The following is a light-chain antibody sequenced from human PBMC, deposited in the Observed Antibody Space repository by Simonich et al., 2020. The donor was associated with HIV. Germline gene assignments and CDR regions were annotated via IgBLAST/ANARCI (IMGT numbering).Light chain of an antibody. V-gene: IGLV2-14*03. Sequence: QSALTQSASVSGSPGQSITISCTGTRSDVRNYDYVSWYQQHPGKAPKLMIYDVSNRPSGVSKRFSGSKSDNTAFLTISGLQAEDEADYYCSSYTSSSTRGVFGGGTKLTVL. CDR3: SSYTSSSTRGV. CDR2: DVS. J-gene: IGLJ3*02. CDR1: RSDVRNYDY.